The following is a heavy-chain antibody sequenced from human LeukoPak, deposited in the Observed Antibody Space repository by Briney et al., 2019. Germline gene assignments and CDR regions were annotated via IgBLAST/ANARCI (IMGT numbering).Heavy chain of an antibody. CDR1: GGSISSSFYY. CDR2: IYHSGST. CDR3: ARAGWLSTFDY. D-gene: IGHD3-22*01. J-gene: IGHJ4*02. Sequence: SGTLSLTCTVSGGSISSSFYYWGWIRQPPGKGLEWIGSIYHSGSTNYNPSLKSRVTISVDKSKNQFSLKLSSVTAADTAVYYCARAGWLSTFDYWGQGTLVTVSS. V-gene: IGHV4-39*07.